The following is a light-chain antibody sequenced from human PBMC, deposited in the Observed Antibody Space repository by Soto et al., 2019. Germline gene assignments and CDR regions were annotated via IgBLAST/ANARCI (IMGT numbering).Light chain of an antibody. J-gene: IGLJ3*02. CDR3: TSYTSSTTWV. CDR1: SSDVGGYNY. CDR2: QVS. Sequence: QSVLTQPASVSGSPGQAITISCTGTSSDVGGYNYVSWYQQHPGKAPKLVISQVSNRPSGVSNRFSGSKSGNTASLTISGLQAEDEADYYCTSYTSSTTWVFGGGTKLTVL. V-gene: IGLV2-14*01.